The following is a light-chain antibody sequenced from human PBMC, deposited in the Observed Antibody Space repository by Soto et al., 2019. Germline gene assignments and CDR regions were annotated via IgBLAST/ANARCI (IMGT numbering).Light chain of an antibody. J-gene: IGKJ1*01. CDR2: KAT. CDR3: QQYNSYSKT. V-gene: IGKV1-5*03. Sequence: IQRTHSPATLSASVVYRVTITCRASQSVQTWLAWFQQKPGKAPKLLIYKATTLETGVPSRFSGSGSETEFTLTISDLQPDDSASYYCQQYNSYSKTFGQGTKVDIK. CDR1: QSVQTW.